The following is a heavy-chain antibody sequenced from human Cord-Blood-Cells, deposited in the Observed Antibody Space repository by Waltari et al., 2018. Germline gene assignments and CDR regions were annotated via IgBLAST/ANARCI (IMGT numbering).Heavy chain of an antibody. D-gene: IGHD2-8*01. CDR1: GYSFTSYW. CDR3: ARKAEMLYDAFDI. CDR2: IYPGDFDT. Sequence: EVQLVQSGAEVKKPGESLKISCKGSGYSFTSYWIGWVRQMPGKGLEWMGIIYPGDFDTRYGPSFQGQVTISADKSISTAYLQWSSLKASDTAMYYCARKAEMLYDAFDIWGQGTMVTVSS. J-gene: IGHJ3*02. V-gene: IGHV5-51*01.